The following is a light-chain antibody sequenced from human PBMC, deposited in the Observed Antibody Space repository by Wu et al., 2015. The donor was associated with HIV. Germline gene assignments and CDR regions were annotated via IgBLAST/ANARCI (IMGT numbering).Light chain of an antibody. CDR3: QQSYSTPFT. CDR1: QSISTY. J-gene: IGKJ3*01. Sequence: DIQMTQSPSSLSASVGDRVTITCRASQSISTYLNWYQQISGKAPRILIYAAYSLQGGVPSRFSGGGSGTDFTLTISSLQPEDFATYYCQQSYSTPFTFGPGTKVDIK. V-gene: IGKV1-39*01. CDR2: AAY.